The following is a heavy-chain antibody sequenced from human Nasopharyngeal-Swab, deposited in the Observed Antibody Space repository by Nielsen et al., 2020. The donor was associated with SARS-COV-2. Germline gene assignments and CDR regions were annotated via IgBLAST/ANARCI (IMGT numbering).Heavy chain of an antibody. CDR2: ISSSGSTI. V-gene: IGHV3-11*04. J-gene: IGHJ6*02. Sequence: GESLKISCAAPGFTFSDYYMSWIRQAPGKGLEWVSYISSSGSTIYYADSVKGRFTISRDNAKNSLYLQMNSLRAEDTAVYYCARATAYGRDYSNYLYYYGMDVWGQGTTVTVSS. D-gene: IGHD4-11*01. CDR3: ARATAYGRDYSNYLYYYGMDV. CDR1: GFTFSDYY.